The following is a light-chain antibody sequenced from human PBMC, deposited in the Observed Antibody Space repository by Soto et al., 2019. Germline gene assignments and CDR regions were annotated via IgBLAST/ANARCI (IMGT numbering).Light chain of an antibody. CDR3: QQANSFPLT. CDR1: QGIGND. CDR2: AAS. V-gene: IGKV1-17*01. J-gene: IGKJ4*01. Sequence: DIQVTQSPSSLSASLGDRVTITCRASQGIGNDLGWFQQKPGKAPKRLIYAASSLQSGVPSRFSGSGSGTEFTLTISSLQPEDFATYYCQQANSFPLTFGGGTRVEI.